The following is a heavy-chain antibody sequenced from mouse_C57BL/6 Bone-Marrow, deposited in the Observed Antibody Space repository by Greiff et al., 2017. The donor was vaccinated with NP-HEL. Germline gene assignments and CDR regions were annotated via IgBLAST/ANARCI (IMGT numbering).Heavy chain of an antibody. CDR3: ASPPYYYGSSSYYYAMDY. V-gene: IGHV1-19*01. Sequence: EVQLQQSGPVLVKPGASVKMSCKASGYTFTDYYMNWVKQSHGKSLEWIGVINPYNGGTSSNQKFKGKATLTVDKSSSTAYMELNSLTSEDSAVYYCASPPYYYGSSSYYYAMDYWGQGTSVTVSS. J-gene: IGHJ4*01. CDR2: INPYNGGT. CDR1: GYTFTDYY. D-gene: IGHD1-1*01.